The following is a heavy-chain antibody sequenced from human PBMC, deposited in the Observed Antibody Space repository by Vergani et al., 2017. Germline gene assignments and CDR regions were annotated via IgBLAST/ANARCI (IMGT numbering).Heavy chain of an antibody. Sequence: QVQLVQSGAEVKKPGSSVKVSCQASGGTFSSYAISWVRQAPGQGLEWMGGIIPIFGTANYAQKFQGRVTITADESTSTAYMELSSLRSEDTAVYYCARDRITMVRGVIIEGDYYYYYGMDVWGQGTTVTVSS. V-gene: IGHV1-69*12. CDR1: GGTFSSYA. CDR2: IIPIFGTA. CDR3: ARDRITMVRGVIIEGDYYYYYGMDV. J-gene: IGHJ6*02. D-gene: IGHD3-10*01.